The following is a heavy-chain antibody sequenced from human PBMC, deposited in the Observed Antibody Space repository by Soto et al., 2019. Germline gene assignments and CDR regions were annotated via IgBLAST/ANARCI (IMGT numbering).Heavy chain of an antibody. V-gene: IGHV4-30-4*01. CDR2: IYYSGST. D-gene: IGHD3-10*01. CDR3: ARGPSYYNSARGWLDP. CDR1: GGSISSGDYY. Sequence: SETLSLTCTVSGGSISSGDYYWSWIRQPPGKGLEWIGYIYYSGSTYYNPSLKSRVTMSVDTSRNQFSLKLSSVTAADTAVYSCARGPSYYNSARGWLDPWGQGTLVTVSS. J-gene: IGHJ5*02.